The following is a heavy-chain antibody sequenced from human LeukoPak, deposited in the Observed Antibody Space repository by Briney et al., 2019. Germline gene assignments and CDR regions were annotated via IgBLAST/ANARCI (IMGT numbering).Heavy chain of an antibody. CDR1: GFTFSTYA. CDR3: ARDPVPDY. Sequence: QPGGSLRLSCAASGFTFSTYAMNWVRQAPGKGLEWVSYISSSSSTIYYADSVKGRFTISRDNAKNSLYLQMNSLRAEDTAVYYCARDPVPDYWGQGTLVTVSS. V-gene: IGHV3-48*04. D-gene: IGHD2-2*01. J-gene: IGHJ4*02. CDR2: ISSSSSTI.